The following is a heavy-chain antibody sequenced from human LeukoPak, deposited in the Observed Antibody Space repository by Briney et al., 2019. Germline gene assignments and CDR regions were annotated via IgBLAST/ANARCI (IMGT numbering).Heavy chain of an antibody. CDR1: GYTFTSYG. CDR2: ISAYNGNT. V-gene: IGHV1-18*01. CDR3: ARTRPTDSYASGSVNWFDP. D-gene: IGHD3-10*01. J-gene: IGHJ5*02. Sequence: ASVKVSCKASGYTFTSYGITRVRQAPGQGLEWMGWISAYNGNTNYAQKLQGRVTMTTDTSTSTAYMELRSLRSDDTAVYYCARTRPTDSYASGSVNWFDPWGQGTLVTVSS.